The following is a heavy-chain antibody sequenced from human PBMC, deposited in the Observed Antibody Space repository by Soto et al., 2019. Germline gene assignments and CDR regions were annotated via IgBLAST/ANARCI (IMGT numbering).Heavy chain of an antibody. CDR1: GGTFSTYA. CDR3: ARPKGSDSSGYYYFDY. V-gene: IGHV1-69*01. CDR2: IIPLFGTA. D-gene: IGHD6-19*01. Sequence: QVQLVQSGAEVKQPGSSLKVSCKTSGGTFSTYAIYWVRQAPGQGLEWMGAIIPLFGTADYAQKFQGRVTITADESTRTASMELSSLRSEDTAVYYCARPKGSDSSGYYYFDYWGQGTLVTVSS. J-gene: IGHJ4*02.